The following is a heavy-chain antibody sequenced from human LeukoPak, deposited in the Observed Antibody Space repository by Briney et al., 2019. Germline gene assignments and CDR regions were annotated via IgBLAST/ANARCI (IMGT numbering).Heavy chain of an antibody. CDR2: ISSSGSTT. D-gene: IGHD3-10*01. V-gene: IGHV3-48*03. CDR3: AREKIVQGSMVRGVTAPEYLNWFDP. Sequence: PGGSLRLSCAASGFTFSSYEMNWVRQAPGKGLEWVSYISSSGSTTYYADSVKGRFTISRDNSKNTLYLQMNSLRAEDTAVYYCAREKIVQGSMVRGVTAPEYLNWFDPWGQGTLVTVSS. CDR1: GFTFSSYE. J-gene: IGHJ5*02.